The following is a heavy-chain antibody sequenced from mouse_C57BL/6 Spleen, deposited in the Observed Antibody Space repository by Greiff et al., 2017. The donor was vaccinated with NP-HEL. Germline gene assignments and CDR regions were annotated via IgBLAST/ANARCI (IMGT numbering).Heavy chain of an antibody. D-gene: IGHD1-1*01. Sequence: QVQLQQSGAELVKPGASVKISCKASGYAFSSYWMNWVKQRPGKGLEWIGQIYPGDGDTNYNGKFKGKATLTADKSSSTAYMQLSGLTSEDSAVYFCAREGSSGYYAMDYWGQGTSVTVSS. CDR1: GYAFSSYW. CDR3: AREGSSGYYAMDY. J-gene: IGHJ4*01. V-gene: IGHV1-80*01. CDR2: IYPGDGDT.